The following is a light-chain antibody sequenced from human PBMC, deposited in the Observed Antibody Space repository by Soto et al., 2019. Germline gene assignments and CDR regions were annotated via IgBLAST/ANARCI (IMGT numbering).Light chain of an antibody. CDR2: EVV. CDR1: KNDIGVYDF. CDR3: CSYAGSYTFARNV. J-gene: IGLJ1*01. Sequence: QSALTQPPSASGSPGQSVTISCTGTKNDIGVYDFVSWYQHHPGKAPRLIIYEVVQRPSGVPDRFSGSKSGNTASLTVSGLQAADEADYYCCSYAGSYTFARNVFGTGTKLTVL. V-gene: IGLV2-8*01.